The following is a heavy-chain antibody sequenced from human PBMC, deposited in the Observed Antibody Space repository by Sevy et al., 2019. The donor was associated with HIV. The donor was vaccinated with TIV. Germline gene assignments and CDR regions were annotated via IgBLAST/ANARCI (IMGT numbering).Heavy chain of an antibody. J-gene: IGHJ4*02. V-gene: IGHV3-30-3*01. Sequence: GGSLRLSCAASGFTFRSYAMHWVRQAPGKGLECVAIVSSDGSEINYADSVKGRFTISRDNSRNTLYLQMNSLRTEDTALYYCARDQLGSIDYWGQGTLVTVSS. CDR1: GFTFRSYA. CDR3: ARDQLGSIDY. D-gene: IGHD7-27*01. CDR2: VSSDGSEI.